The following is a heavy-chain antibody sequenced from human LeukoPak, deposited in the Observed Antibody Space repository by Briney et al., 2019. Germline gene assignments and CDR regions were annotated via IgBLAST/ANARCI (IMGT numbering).Heavy chain of an antibody. V-gene: IGHV4-34*01. CDR2: INHSGST. CDR3: ARAGHSSSGFDY. J-gene: IGHJ4*02. Sequence: SETLSLTCAVYGESFSGYYWSWIRQPPGKGLEWIGEINHSGSTNYNPSLKSRVTISVDTSKNQFSLKLSSVTAADTAVYYCARAGHSSSGFDYWGQGTLVTVSS. D-gene: IGHD6-6*01. CDR1: GESFSGYY.